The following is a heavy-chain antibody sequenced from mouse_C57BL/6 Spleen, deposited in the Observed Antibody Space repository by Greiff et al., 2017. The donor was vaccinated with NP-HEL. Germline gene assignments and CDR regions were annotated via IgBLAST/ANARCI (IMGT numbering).Heavy chain of an antibody. J-gene: IGHJ2*01. D-gene: IGHD2-5*01. Sequence: QVQLQQSGAELVRPGASVTLSCKASGYTFTDYEMHWVKQTPVHGLEWIGAIDPETGGTAYNQKFKGKAILTADKSSSTADMELRSLTSEDSAVYYCTRGGAIVTFDYWGQGTTLTVSS. V-gene: IGHV1-15*01. CDR2: IDPETGGT. CDR3: TRGGAIVTFDY. CDR1: GYTFTDYE.